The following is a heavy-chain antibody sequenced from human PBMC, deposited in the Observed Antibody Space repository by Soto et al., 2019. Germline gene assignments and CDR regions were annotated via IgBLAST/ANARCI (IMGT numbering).Heavy chain of an antibody. J-gene: IGHJ4*02. Sequence: SETLSLTCAVSGGSISSGGYSWSWIRQPPGKGLEWIGYIYHSGSTYYTPSLKSRVTISVDRSKNQFSLKLSSVTAADTAVYYCARGPTFGRWGQGTLVTVSS. CDR3: ARGPTFGR. CDR2: IYHSGST. CDR1: GGSISSGGYS. D-gene: IGHD3-3*01. V-gene: IGHV4-30-2*01.